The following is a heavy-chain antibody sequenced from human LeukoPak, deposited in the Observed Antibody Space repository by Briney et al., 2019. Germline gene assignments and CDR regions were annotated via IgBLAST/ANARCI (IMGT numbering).Heavy chain of an antibody. J-gene: IGHJ4*02. CDR3: ARWSAVAGIFWVETYFDY. CDR2: INHSGST. V-gene: IGHV4-34*01. CDR1: GGSISSYY. Sequence: SETLSLTCTVSGGSISSYYWSWIRQPPGKGLEWIGEINHSGSTNYNPSLESRVTISVDTSKNQFSLKLSSVTAADTAVYYCARWSAVAGIFWVETYFDYWGQGTLVTVSS. D-gene: IGHD6-19*01.